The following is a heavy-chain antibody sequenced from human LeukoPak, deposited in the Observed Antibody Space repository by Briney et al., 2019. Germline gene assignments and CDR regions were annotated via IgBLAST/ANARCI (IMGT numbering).Heavy chain of an antibody. J-gene: IGHJ4*02. CDR2: ISANGGAT. Sequence: GGSLRLSCAASGFTFSNYAMNWVRQAPGKGLECVSLISANGGATYYADSVKGRFTISRDNSKSTLYLQMNSLRADDTAVYYCAKASGSPYYFDYWGQGTLVTVSS. CDR3: AKASGSPYYFDY. V-gene: IGHV3-23*01. CDR1: GFTFSNYA. D-gene: IGHD3-10*01.